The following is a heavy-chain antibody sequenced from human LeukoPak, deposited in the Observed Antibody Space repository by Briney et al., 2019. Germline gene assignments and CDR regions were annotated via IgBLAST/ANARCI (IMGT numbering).Heavy chain of an antibody. CDR2: IYSSGST. CDR1: GGSISSGDYY. CDR3: ARGSQDGSLFDY. V-gene: IGHV4-30-4*08. D-gene: IGHD3-10*01. J-gene: IGHJ4*02. Sequence: SQTLSPTCTVSGGSISSGDYYWSWIRQPPGKGLEWIAYIYSSGSTYYNPSLKSRVTISVDTSKNQFSLKLSSVTAADTAVYYCARGSQDGSLFDYWGQGTLVTVSS.